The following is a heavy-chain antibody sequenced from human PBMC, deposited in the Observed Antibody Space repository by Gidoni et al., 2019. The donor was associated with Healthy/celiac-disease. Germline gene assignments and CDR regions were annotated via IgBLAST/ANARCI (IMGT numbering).Heavy chain of an antibody. CDR3: AGDEGWGEPDY. Sequence: QLQLQESGPGLVKPSETLSLTCTVSGGSLSSSSYYWGWIRQPPGKRRGGIGSIYYGGSTHYDPPLKGGVTISVDPSKNQFSRKRGCVTAADTAVYYCAGDEGWGEPDYWGQGTLVTVSS. CDR1: GGSLSSSSYY. J-gene: IGHJ4*02. V-gene: IGHV4-39*07. D-gene: IGHD3-16*01. CDR2: IYYGGST.